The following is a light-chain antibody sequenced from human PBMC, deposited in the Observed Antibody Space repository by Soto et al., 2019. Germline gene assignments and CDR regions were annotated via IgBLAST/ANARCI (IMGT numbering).Light chain of an antibody. CDR1: QSISSSY. Sequence: EIVLTQSPGTLSLSPGERATLSCRASQSISSSYLAWYQQRPGQAPRLLIYAASSRATGIPDRFSGRGSGTDFTLTISRLEPEDIAVYYCQLYGNSLFTFGGGTRVEIK. V-gene: IGKV3-20*01. CDR3: QLYGNSLFT. CDR2: AAS. J-gene: IGKJ4*01.